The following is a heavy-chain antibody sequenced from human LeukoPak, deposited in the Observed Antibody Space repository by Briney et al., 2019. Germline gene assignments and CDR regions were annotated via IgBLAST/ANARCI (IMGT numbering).Heavy chain of an antibody. J-gene: IGHJ4*02. Sequence: PGGSLRLSCAASGFTFSSYSMNWVRQAPGKGLEWVSSISSSSSYIYYADSVKGRITTSRDNSKNTLYLQMNSLRAEDTAVYYCAKDTSGSGSSYLDYWGQGTLVTVPS. CDR3: AKDTSGSGSSYLDY. CDR1: GFTFSSYS. D-gene: IGHD3-10*01. CDR2: ISSSSSYI. V-gene: IGHV3-21*01.